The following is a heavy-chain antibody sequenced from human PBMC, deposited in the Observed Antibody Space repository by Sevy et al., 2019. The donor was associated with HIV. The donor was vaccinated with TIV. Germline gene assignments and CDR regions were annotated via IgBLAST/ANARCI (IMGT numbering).Heavy chain of an antibody. V-gene: IGHV3-15*04. CDR3: ATDDPPGERVSDY. J-gene: IGHJ4*02. Sequence: GGSLRLSCAVSGFTFSSAWMSWFRQTPGKRLEWVGRIESKIDGGTIYYAAPVKIRFSISIDDSKNTLFLQMNSLKTEDAAVYYYATDDPPGERVSDYWGQGTLVTVSS. CDR1: GFTFSSAW. CDR2: IESKIDGGTI. D-gene: IGHD3-10*01.